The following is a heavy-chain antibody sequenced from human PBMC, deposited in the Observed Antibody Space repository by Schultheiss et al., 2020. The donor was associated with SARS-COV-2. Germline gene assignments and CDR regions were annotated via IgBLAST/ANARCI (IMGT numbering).Heavy chain of an antibody. CDR3: AKDLSYGDYGY. CDR1: GFTFSSYA. CDR2: ISGSGGST. Sequence: GGSLRLSCAASGFTFSSYAMSWVRQAPGKGLEWVSAISGSGGSTYYADSVKGRFTISRDDSKNTLYLQMNSLKTEDTAVYYCAKDLSYGDYGYWGQGTLVTVSS. V-gene: IGHV3-23*01. J-gene: IGHJ4*02. D-gene: IGHD4-17*01.